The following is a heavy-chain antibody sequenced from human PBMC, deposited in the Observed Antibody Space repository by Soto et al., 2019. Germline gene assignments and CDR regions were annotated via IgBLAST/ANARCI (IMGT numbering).Heavy chain of an antibody. CDR1: GFTFSSYS. J-gene: IGHJ4*02. D-gene: IGHD5-12*01. CDR2: ISSSSSYI. CDR3: ARGGVATIFGDS. V-gene: IGHV3-21*01. Sequence: EVQLVESGGGLVKPGGSLRLSCAASGFTFSSYSMNWVRQAPGKGLEWVSSISSSSSYIYYADSVKGRFTISRDNAKNSLYLQMNSLRDEDTAVYHCARGGVATIFGDSWGQGTLVTVSS.